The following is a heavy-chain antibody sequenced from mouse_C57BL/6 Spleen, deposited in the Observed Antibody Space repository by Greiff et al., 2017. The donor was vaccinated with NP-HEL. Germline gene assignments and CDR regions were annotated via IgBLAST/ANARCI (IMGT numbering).Heavy chain of an antibody. CDR1: GYTFTSYW. V-gene: IGHV1-59*01. CDR2: IDPSDSYT. J-gene: IGHJ4*01. Sequence: QVQLQQPGAELVRPGPSVKLSCKASGYTFTSYWMHWVKQRPGQGLEWIGVIDPSDSYTNYNQKFKGKATLTVDTSSSTAYMQLSSLTSEDSAVYYCARKEMDYWGQGTSVTVSS. CDR3: ARKEMDY.